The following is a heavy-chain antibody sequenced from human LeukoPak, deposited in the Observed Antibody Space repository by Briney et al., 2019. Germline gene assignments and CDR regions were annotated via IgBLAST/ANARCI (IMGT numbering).Heavy chain of an antibody. CDR3: ARGYCSSTSCYGLDAFDI. J-gene: IGHJ3*02. Sequence: ASVKVSCKASGYTFTSYYMHWVRQAPGQGLEWMGIINPSGGSTSYAQKFQGRVTMTRDMSTSTVYMELSSLRSEDTAVYYCARGYCSSTSCYGLDAFDIWGQGTMVTVSS. CDR2: INPSGGST. D-gene: IGHD2-2*01. V-gene: IGHV1-46*01. CDR1: GYTFTSYY.